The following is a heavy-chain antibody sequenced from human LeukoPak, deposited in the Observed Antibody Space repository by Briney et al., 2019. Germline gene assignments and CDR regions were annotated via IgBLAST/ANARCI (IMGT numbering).Heavy chain of an antibody. V-gene: IGHV1-2*02. Sequence: ASVKVSCKASGYTFTDYYMHWVRQAPGQGFEWMGWINPNDGDTNYAQKFQGRVTMTRDTSISTAHMEVSRLRSDDTAVYYCARANFLYCSNTTCLSDYWGQGTLVTVSS. J-gene: IGHJ4*02. CDR3: ARANFLYCSNTTCLSDY. CDR2: INPNDGDT. D-gene: IGHD2-2*01. CDR1: GYTFTDYY.